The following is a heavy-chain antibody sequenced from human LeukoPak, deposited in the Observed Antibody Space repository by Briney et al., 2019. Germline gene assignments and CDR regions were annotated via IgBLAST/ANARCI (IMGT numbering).Heavy chain of an antibody. CDR3: ARGSGMATFESFDY. D-gene: IGHD5-24*01. Sequence: SETLSLTCTVSGDSINNYYWSWIRQPAGKGLEWIGRIYTSGSTNYNPSLNSRVTMSLDTSKKQFSLKLSSVTAADTAVYYCARGSGMATFESFDYWGQGSLVTVSS. CDR1: GDSINNYY. V-gene: IGHV4-4*07. CDR2: IYTSGST. J-gene: IGHJ4*02.